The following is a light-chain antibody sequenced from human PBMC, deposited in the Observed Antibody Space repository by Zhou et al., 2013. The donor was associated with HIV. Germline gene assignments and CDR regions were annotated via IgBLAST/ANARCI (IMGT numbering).Light chain of an antibody. CDR2: GAS. CDR1: HSVGGH. CDR3: QHYGTSSIT. Sequence: EIVLTQSPGTLSLSPGERVTLSCRASHSVGGHVAWYRQIPGQAPSLLIYGASRRATGIPDRFSGSGFGTDFTLTISNLEPEDSAVYYCQHYGTSSITFGQGTRLEIK. J-gene: IGKJ5*01. V-gene: IGKV3-20*01.